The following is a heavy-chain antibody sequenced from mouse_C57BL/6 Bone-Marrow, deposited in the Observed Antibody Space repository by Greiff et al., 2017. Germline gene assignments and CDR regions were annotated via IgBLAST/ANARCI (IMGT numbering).Heavy chain of an antibody. CDR1: GIDFSRYW. Sequence: EVMLVESGGGLVQPGGSLKLSCAASGIDFSRYWMRWVRRAPGKGLEWIGRINPDSSTIKYASSLKDKFIIARANAKNTLYLQMSIVRSEDTALYYCATLSHCDYYAMAYWGQGTLVTVSS. CDR3: ATLSHCDYYAMAY. J-gene: IGHJ4*01. CDR2: INPDSSTI. V-gene: IGHV4-1*01.